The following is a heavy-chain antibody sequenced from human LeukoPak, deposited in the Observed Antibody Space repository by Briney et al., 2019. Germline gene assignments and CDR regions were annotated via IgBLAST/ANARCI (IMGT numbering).Heavy chain of an antibody. D-gene: IGHD6-19*01. CDR2: ISYDGSNK. CDR1: GFTFSSYG. CDR3: AKGGYSSGWYFDY. J-gene: IGHJ4*02. V-gene: IGHV3-30*18. Sequence: GGSLRLSCAASGFTFSSYGMHWVRQAPGKGLEWVAVISYDGSNKYYADSVKGRFTISRDNSKNTLYLQMYSLRAEDTAVYYCAKGGYSSGWYFDYWGQGTLVTVSS.